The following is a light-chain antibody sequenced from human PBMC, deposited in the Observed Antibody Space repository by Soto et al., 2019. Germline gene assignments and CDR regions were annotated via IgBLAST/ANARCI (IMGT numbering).Light chain of an antibody. V-gene: IGLV2-14*03. CDR2: DVI. Sequence: QSELTQPASVSGAPVQSITISCTGTSSDVGGYNYVSWYQQHPGKAPKLMIYDVINRPSGVSNRFSGSKSGNSASLTISGLQAEDEADYYCSSYTSSSTYVVFGGGTKVTVL. CDR3: SSYTSSSTYVV. CDR1: SSDVGGYNY. J-gene: IGLJ2*01.